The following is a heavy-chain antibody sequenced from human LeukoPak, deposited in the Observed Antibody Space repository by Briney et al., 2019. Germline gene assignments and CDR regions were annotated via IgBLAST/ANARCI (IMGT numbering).Heavy chain of an antibody. CDR1: GFNFSSYD. J-gene: IGHJ4*02. CDR2: VSSSGSTI. Sequence: GVSLRLSCAASGFNFSSYDMNWVRQAPGKGLEWVSYVSSSGSTIYYADSLKGRFTVSRDNVNRSLRLQMNSLRDDDTAVYYCARSYRSRWYFDYWGQGTLVTVSS. CDR3: ARSYRSRWYFDY. V-gene: IGHV3-48*02. D-gene: IGHD6-13*01.